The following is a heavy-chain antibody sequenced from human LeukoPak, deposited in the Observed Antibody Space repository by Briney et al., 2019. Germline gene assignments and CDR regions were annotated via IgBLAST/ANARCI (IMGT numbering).Heavy chain of an antibody. V-gene: IGHV4-59*01. D-gene: IGHD3-22*01. CDR2: IYYSGST. Sequence: SETLSLTCTVSGGSISSYFWSWIRQPPGKGLEWIGYIYYSGSTNYNPSLKSRVTISVDTSNNQFSLKLSSVTAADTAVYYCAREGRHYYDSSGYYQYFDYWGQGTLVTVSS. J-gene: IGHJ4*02. CDR1: GGSISSYF. CDR3: AREGRHYYDSSGYYQYFDY.